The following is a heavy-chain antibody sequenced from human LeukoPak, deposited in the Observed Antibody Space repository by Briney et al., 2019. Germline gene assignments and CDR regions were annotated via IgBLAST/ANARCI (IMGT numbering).Heavy chain of an antibody. CDR3: AREGMATVEHDY. Sequence: SQTPSLTCTVSGGSISSGDYYWSWIRQPPGKGLEWIGYIYYSGSTYYNPSLKSRVTISVDTSKDQFSLKLSSVTAADTAVYYCAREGMATVEHDYWGQGTLVTVSS. CDR1: GGSISSGDYY. CDR2: IYYSGST. J-gene: IGHJ4*02. V-gene: IGHV4-30-4*08. D-gene: IGHD5-24*01.